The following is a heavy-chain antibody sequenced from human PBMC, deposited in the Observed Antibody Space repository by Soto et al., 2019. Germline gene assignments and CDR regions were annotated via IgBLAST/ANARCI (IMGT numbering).Heavy chain of an antibody. Sequence: PGGSLRLSCAASGFIFSSYGMHWVRQAPGKGLERVAVISKDGSNKYYADSVKGRFTISRDNSKNTLYLQMNSLRAEDTAVYYCARDSNVDIVATMRYYGMDVWGQGTTVTVS. CDR1: GFIFSSYG. CDR3: ARDSNVDIVATMRYYGMDV. J-gene: IGHJ6*02. D-gene: IGHD5-12*01. CDR2: ISKDGSNK. V-gene: IGHV3-30*03.